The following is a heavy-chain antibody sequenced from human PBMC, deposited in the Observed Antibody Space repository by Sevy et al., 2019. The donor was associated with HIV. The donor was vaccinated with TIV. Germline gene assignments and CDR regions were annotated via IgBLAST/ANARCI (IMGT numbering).Heavy chain of an antibody. CDR1: GYTFTGYY. V-gene: IGHV1-2*02. Sequence: ASVKVSCKASGYTFTGYYMHWVRQAPGQGLEWMGWINPNSGGTNYAQKFQGRVTMTRDTSISTAYMELSRLRSDDTAVYYCARVSASRSNYFDYWGQGTLVTVSS. J-gene: IGHJ4*02. CDR3: ARVSASRSNYFDY. CDR2: INPNSGGT. D-gene: IGHD2-2*01.